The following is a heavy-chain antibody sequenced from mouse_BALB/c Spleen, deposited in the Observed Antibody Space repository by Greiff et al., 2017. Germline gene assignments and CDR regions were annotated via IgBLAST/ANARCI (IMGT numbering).Heavy chain of an antibody. CDR3: ARSGWLLRDYYAMDY. J-gene: IGHJ4*01. Sequence: VQLVESGAELVKPGASVKLSCKTSGYTFTSYWIQWVKQRPGQGLGWIGEIFPGTGTTYYNEKFKGKATLTIDTSSSTAYMQLSSLTSEDSAVYFCARSGWLLRDYYAMDYWGQGTSVTVSS. CDR1: GYTFTSYW. D-gene: IGHD2-3*01. V-gene: IGHV1S132*01. CDR2: IFPGTGTT.